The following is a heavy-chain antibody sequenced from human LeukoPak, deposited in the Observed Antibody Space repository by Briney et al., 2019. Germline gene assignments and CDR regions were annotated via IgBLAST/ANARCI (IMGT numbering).Heavy chain of an antibody. CDR2: IRSKAYGGTT. J-gene: IGHJ4*02. Sequence: GESLRLSCAASGFSFTTYWMSWVRQAPGKGLEWVGLIRSKAYGGTTEYAASVKGRFTISRDDSKSIAYLQMNSLKTEDTAVYYCTRLTMIVSWASDYWGQGTLVTVSS. CDR1: GFSFTTYW. D-gene: IGHD3-22*01. V-gene: IGHV3-49*04. CDR3: TRLTMIVSWASDY.